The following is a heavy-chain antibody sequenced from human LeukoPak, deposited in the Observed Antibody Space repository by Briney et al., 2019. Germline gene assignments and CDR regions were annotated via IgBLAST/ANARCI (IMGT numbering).Heavy chain of an antibody. CDR2: IYYSGST. Sequence: SETLSLTCTVSGGSISSSSYYWGWIRRPPGKGLEWIGSIYYSGSTYYNPSLKSRVTISVDTSKNQFSLKLSSVTAADTAVYYCARSAYSNYEDANFDYWGQGTLVTVSS. D-gene: IGHD4-11*01. V-gene: IGHV4-39*01. J-gene: IGHJ4*02. CDR1: GGSISSSSYY. CDR3: ARSAYSNYEDANFDY.